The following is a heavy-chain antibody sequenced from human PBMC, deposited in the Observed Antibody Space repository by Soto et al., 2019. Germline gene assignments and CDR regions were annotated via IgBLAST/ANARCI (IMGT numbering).Heavy chain of an antibody. D-gene: IGHD4-17*01. Sequence: GASVKVSCKASGFTFTSSAVQCVRQALGQRLEWIGWIVVGSGNTNYAQKFQERVTITRDMSTSTAYMELSSLRSEDTAVYYCAADPLYGDFDYWGQGTLVTVSS. CDR3: AADPLYGDFDY. J-gene: IGHJ4*02. CDR1: GFTFTSSA. CDR2: IVVGSGNT. V-gene: IGHV1-58*01.